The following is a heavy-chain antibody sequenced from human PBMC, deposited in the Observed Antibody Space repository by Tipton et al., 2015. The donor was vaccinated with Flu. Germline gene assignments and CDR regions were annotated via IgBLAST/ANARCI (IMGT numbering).Heavy chain of an antibody. D-gene: IGHD1-1*01. CDR2: IIPILGIA. Sequence: QLVQSGAEVKKPGSSVKVSCKASGGTFSSYAISWARQAPGQGLEWMGRIIPILGIANYAQKFQGRVTITADKSTSTAYMELSSLRSEDTAVYYCARGHAMRAGTDVYYYYYGMDVWGQGTTVTVSS. J-gene: IGHJ6*02. CDR1: GGTFSSYA. CDR3: ARGHAMRAGTDVYYYYYGMDV. V-gene: IGHV1-69*09.